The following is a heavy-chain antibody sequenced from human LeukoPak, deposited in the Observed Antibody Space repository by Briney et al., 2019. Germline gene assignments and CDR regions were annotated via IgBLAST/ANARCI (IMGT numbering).Heavy chain of an antibody. V-gene: IGHV1-69*05. CDR2: IIPIFGTA. D-gene: IGHD1-1*01. Sequence: GASVKVSCKASGGTFSSYAISWVRQAPGQGLEWMGGIIPIFGTANHAQKLQGRVTMTTDTSTSTAYMELRSLRSDDTAVYYCARELPSPNDHHYFDYWGQGTLVTVSS. CDR3: ARELPSPNDHHYFDY. CDR1: GGTFSSYA. J-gene: IGHJ4*02.